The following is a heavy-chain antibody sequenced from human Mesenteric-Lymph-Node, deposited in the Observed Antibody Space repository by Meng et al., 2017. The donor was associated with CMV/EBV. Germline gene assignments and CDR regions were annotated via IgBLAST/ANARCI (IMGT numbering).Heavy chain of an antibody. CDR2: IYYSGST. Sequence: SETLSLTCTVSGGSISSYYWSWIRQPPGKGLEWIGYIYYSGSTKYNPSLKSRVTISIDTSKNQFSLKLRSVIAADTAVYSCARAPKWRWFDPWGQGTLVTVSS. D-gene: IGHD1-26*01. V-gene: IGHV4-59*01. CDR3: ARAPKWRWFDP. CDR1: GGSISSYY. J-gene: IGHJ5*02.